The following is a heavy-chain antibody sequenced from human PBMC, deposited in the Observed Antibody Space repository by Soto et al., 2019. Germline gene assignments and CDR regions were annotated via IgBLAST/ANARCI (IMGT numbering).Heavy chain of an antibody. V-gene: IGHV4-61*01. CDR3: ARDLWGYCGTDCYPLDV. Sequence: SETLSLTCTVSGGSISSGNYYWSWIRQHPGKGLEWIGYMYNTGSTVYNPSFKSRVTISVDTSKNQFSLKLNSVTAADTAVYYCARDLWGYCGTDCYPLDVWGQGTTVTVSS. D-gene: IGHD2-21*02. CDR1: GGSISSGNYY. CDR2: MYNTGST. J-gene: IGHJ6*02.